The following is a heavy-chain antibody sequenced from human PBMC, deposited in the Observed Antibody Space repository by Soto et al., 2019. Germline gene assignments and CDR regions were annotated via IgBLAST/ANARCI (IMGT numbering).Heavy chain of an antibody. CDR2: ISYDGSNK. J-gene: IGHJ4*01. D-gene: IGHD3-10*01. Sequence: QVQLVESGGGVVQPGRSLRLSCAASGFTFSSYAMHWVRQAPGKGLESVAVISYDGSNKYYADSVKGRFTISRDNSKNTLYLQMNSLRAEDTAVYYCARDPMGRYYGSGSYYFDYWGHGTLVTVSS. CDR3: ARDPMGRYYGSGSYYFDY. V-gene: IGHV3-30-3*01. CDR1: GFTFSSYA.